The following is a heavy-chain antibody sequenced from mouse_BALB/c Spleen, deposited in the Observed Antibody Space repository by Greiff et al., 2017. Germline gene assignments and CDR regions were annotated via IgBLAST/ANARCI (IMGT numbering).Heavy chain of an antibody. CDR3: ARWDARYAMDY. J-gene: IGHJ4*01. CDR2: ISSGSSTI. V-gene: IGHV5-17*02. Sequence: DVMLVESGGGLVQPGGSRKLSCAASGFTFSSFGMHWVRQAPEKGLEWVAYISSGSSTIYYADTVKGRFTISRDNPKNTLFLQMTSLRSEDTAMYYCARWDARYAMDYWGQGTSVTVSS. D-gene: IGHD4-1*01. CDR1: GFTFSSFG.